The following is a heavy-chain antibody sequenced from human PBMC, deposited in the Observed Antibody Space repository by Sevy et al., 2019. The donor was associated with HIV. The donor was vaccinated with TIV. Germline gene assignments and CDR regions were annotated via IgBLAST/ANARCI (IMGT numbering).Heavy chain of an antibody. CDR2: HTFSSNTI. CDR1: GFTFSNYN. Sequence: GGSLRLSCAASGFTFSNYNMDWVRRAPGKGLEWVSCHTFSSNTIYYADSVKGRFTISRDNAKKSLYLQMNSLRAEDTAVYYCARHQLRVSATGFDYWGQGTLVTVSS. V-gene: IGHV3-48*01. D-gene: IGHD6-13*01. CDR3: ARHQLRVSATGFDY. J-gene: IGHJ4*02.